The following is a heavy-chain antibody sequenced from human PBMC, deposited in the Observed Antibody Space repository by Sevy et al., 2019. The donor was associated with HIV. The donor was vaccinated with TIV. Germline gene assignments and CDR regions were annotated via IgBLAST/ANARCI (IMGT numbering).Heavy chain of an antibody. Sequence: GGSLRLSCAASGFTFSSYWMSWVRQAPGKGLEWVANIKQDGSEKYYVDSVKGRFTISRDNAKNSLYLRMNSLRAEDTAVYYCARGAESIAAAGTGFFYYYYYMDVWGKGTTVTVSS. D-gene: IGHD6-13*01. CDR2: IKQDGSEK. V-gene: IGHV3-7*01. CDR1: GFTFSSYW. CDR3: ARGAESIAAAGTGFFYYYYYMDV. J-gene: IGHJ6*03.